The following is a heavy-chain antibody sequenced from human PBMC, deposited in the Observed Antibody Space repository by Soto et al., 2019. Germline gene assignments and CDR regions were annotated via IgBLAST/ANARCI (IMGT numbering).Heavy chain of an antibody. CDR3: AKGDGMESGWFDY. J-gene: IGHJ4*02. D-gene: IGHD3-3*01. V-gene: IGHV3-30*18. Sequence: QVQLVESGGGVVQPGRSLRLSCAASGFTFSSYGMHWVRQAPGKGLEWVAVISYDGRNKYYADSVKGRFTISRDNSKNTLYLQMNSLRAEDTAVYYCAKGDGMESGWFDYWGQGTLVTVSS. CDR1: GFTFSSYG. CDR2: ISYDGRNK.